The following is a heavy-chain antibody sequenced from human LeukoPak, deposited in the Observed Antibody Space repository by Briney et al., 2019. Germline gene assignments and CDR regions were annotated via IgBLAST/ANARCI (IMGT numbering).Heavy chain of an antibody. V-gene: IGHV1-2*02. D-gene: IGHD3-22*01. Sequence: ASVKVSCKASGYTFTGYYMHWVRQAPGQGLEWMGWINPNSGGTNYAQKFQGRVTMTRDTSISTAYMELSRLRSDDTAVYSCARSNCYDSSGSDYWGQGTLVTVSS. CDR1: GYTFTGYY. J-gene: IGHJ4*02. CDR3: ARSNCYDSSGSDY. CDR2: INPNSGGT.